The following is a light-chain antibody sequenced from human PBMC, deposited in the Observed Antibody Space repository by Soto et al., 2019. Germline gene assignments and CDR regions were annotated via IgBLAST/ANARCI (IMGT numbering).Light chain of an antibody. CDR2: GAS. V-gene: IGKV3-15*01. CDR1: QSVSSN. Sequence: EVVMTQSPATLSVYLGDRATLSCRASQSVSSNLAWYQQKPGQAPRLLIYGASTRATGIPARFSGSGSGTEFTLTISSLQSEDFAVYSCQQYNNWPLTFGGGTKVEIK. CDR3: QQYNNWPLT. J-gene: IGKJ4*01.